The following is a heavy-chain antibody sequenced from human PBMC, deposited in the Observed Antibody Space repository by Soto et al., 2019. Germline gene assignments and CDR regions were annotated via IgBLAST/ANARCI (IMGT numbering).Heavy chain of an antibody. V-gene: IGHV4-34*01. CDR1: GGSFSGYY. D-gene: IGHD3-10*01. CDR3: ARVHSGSYYRVSRWFDP. Sequence: SETLSLTCAVYGGSFSGYYWSWIRQPPGKGLEWIGEINHSGSTNYNPSLKSRVTISVDTSKNQFSLKLSSVTAADTAVYYCARVHSGSYYRVSRWFDPWGQGTLVTVSS. CDR2: INHSGST. J-gene: IGHJ5*02.